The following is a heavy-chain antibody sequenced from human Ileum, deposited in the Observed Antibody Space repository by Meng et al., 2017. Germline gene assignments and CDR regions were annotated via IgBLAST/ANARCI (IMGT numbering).Heavy chain of an antibody. D-gene: IGHD1-1*01. J-gene: IGHJ4*02. CDR3: AHKLYDKNEERYYFDF. V-gene: IGHV2-5*01. CDR1: GNHAVSTGYV. Sequence: LQGGGTTLRKHHTTIAINCTVSGNHAVSTGYVEGCIRQHPGKAMDCLAAITWNEDKRYSPSLSNKLSIPQDTSKNQVVLTLTNVEPVDTATYFCAHKLYDKNEERYYFDFWVQGTLVTVSS. CDR2: ITWNEDK.